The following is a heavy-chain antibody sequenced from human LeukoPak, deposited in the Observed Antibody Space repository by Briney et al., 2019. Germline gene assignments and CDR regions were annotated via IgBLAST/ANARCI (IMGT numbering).Heavy chain of an antibody. CDR3: AREDYYGSGSPLDY. V-gene: IGHV3-7*01. J-gene: IGHJ4*02. CDR2: IKQDGSEK. D-gene: IGHD3-10*01. Sequence: SGGSLRLSXAASGFTFSSYWMSWVRQPPGKGLEWVANIKQDGSEKYYVDSVKGRFTISRDNAKNSLYLQMNSLRAEDTAVYYCAREDYYGSGSPLDYWGQGTLVTVSS. CDR1: GFTFSSYW.